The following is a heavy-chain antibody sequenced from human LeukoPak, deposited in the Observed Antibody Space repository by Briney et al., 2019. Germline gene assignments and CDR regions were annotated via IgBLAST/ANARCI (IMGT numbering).Heavy chain of an antibody. CDR1: GYTFTSYD. V-gene: IGHV1-8*02. CDR3: ARGVTNIAVAGDY. Sequence: ASVKVSCKASGYTFTSYDINWVRQATGQGLEWMGWMNPNSGNTGYAQKLQGRVTMTTDTSTSTAYMELRSLRSDDTAVYYCARGVTNIAVAGDYWGQGTLVTVSS. D-gene: IGHD6-19*01. CDR2: MNPNSGNT. J-gene: IGHJ4*02.